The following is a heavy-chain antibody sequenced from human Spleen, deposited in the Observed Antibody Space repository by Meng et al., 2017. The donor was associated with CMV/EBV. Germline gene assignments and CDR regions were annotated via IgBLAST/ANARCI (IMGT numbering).Heavy chain of an antibody. J-gene: IGHJ5*02. CDR3: ARAGPYGSGSYYPYDP. CDR2: IDPNGGGT. V-gene: IGHV1-2*02. Sequence: ASVKVSCKASEYTFTGYYIHWVRQAPGQGLEWMGWIDPNGGGTNYAQKFQDRVTMTSDTSIRTAYMELSRLRSDDTALYYCARAGPYGSGSYYPYDPWGQGTLVTVSS. CDR1: EYTFTGYY. D-gene: IGHD3-10*01.